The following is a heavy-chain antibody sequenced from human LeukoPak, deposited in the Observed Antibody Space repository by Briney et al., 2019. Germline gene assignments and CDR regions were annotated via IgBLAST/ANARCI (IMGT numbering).Heavy chain of an antibody. Sequence: SETLSLTCTVSGGSISSGSYYWSWIRQPAGKGLEWIGRIYTSGSTNYNPSLKSRVTISVDTSKNQFSLKLSSVTAADTAVYYCARAGEYDSSGYCLDYWGQGTLATVSS. CDR1: GGSISSGSYY. V-gene: IGHV4-61*02. CDR2: IYTSGST. D-gene: IGHD3-22*01. CDR3: ARAGEYDSSGYCLDY. J-gene: IGHJ4*02.